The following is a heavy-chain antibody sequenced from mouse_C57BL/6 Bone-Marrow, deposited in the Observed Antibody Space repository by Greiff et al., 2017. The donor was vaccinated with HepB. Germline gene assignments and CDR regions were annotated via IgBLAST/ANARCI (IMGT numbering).Heavy chain of an antibody. Sequence: QVQLQQPGAELVKPGASVKMSCKASGYTFTSYWITWVKQRPGQGLEWIGDIYPGSGSTNYNEKFKSKATLTVDTSSSTAYMQLSSLTSEDSAVYYCARCEGYYPWFAYWGQGTLVTVSA. V-gene: IGHV1-55*01. CDR2: IYPGSGST. CDR3: ARCEGYYPWFAY. CDR1: GYTFTSYW. D-gene: IGHD2-3*01. J-gene: IGHJ3*01.